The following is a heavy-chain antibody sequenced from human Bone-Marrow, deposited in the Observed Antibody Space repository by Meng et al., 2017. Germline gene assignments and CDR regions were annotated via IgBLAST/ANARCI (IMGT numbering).Heavy chain of an antibody. CDR1: GFTFDDYA. V-gene: IGHV3-9*01. CDR3: AKDMRDGWVRGVITPLYGMDV. D-gene: IGHD3-10*01. CDR2: ISWNSGSI. J-gene: IGHJ6*02. Sequence: SLKIPCAASGFTFDDYAMHWVRQAPGKGLEWVSGISWNSGSIGYADSVKGRFTISRDNAKNSLYLQMNSLRAEDTALYYCAKDMRDGWVRGVITPLYGMDVWGQGTTVTVSS.